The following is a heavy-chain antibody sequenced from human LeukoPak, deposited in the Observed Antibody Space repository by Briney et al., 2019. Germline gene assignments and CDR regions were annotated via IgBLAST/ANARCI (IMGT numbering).Heavy chain of an antibody. Sequence: SQTLSLTCAVSGGSISSGGYSWSWIRQPPGKGLEWIGYIYHSGSTYYNPSLKSRVTISVDRSKNQFSLKLSSVTAADTAVYYCARVLVKGSQPISWYFDLWGRGTLVTVSS. V-gene: IGHV4-30-2*01. D-gene: IGHD2-2*01. J-gene: IGHJ2*01. CDR2: IYHSGST. CDR1: GGSISSGGYS. CDR3: ARVLVKGSQPISWYFDL.